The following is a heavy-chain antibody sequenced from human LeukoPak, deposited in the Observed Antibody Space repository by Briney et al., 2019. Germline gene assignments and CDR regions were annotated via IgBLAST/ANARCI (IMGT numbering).Heavy chain of an antibody. J-gene: IGHJ4*02. CDR1: GLTFSSYW. CDR3: ARAPVYYYFDY. V-gene: IGHV3-74*01. Sequence: GGSLRLSCAASGLTFSSYWMHWVRQAPGKGLVWVSRINSDGSSTIYADSVKGRFTISRDNAKNTLYLQMNSLRAEDTAVYYCARAPVYYYFDYWGQGTLVTVSS. D-gene: IGHD6-6*01. CDR2: INSDGSST.